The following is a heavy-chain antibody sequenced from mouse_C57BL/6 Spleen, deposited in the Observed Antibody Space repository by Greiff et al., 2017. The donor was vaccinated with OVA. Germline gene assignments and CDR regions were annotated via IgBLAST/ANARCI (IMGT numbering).Heavy chain of an antibody. CDR3: ARSGITTVVVDY. J-gene: IGHJ2*01. CDR2: IDPETGGT. Sequence: QVQLQQSGAELVRPGASVTLSCKASGYTFTDYEMHWVKQTPVHGLEWIGAIDPETGGTAYNQKFKGKATLTVDKPSSTAYMQLSSLTSEDSAVYYCARSGITTVVVDYWGQGTTLTVSS. V-gene: IGHV1-15*01. CDR1: GYTFTDYE. D-gene: IGHD1-1*01.